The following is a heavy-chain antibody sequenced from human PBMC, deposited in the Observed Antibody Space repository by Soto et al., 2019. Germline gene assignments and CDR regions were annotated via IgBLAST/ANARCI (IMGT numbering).Heavy chain of an antibody. J-gene: IGHJ4*02. V-gene: IGHV3-7*03. CDR1: GFTFSTYW. D-gene: IGHD4-4*01. CDR3: AGWGGQDYNY. CDR2: INPDGNVG. Sequence: EVQLLGSGGGLVQPGGSLRLSCVGSGFTFSTYWMNWVRQAPGKGLEWVANINPDGNVGTYVDSVRGRFTTSRDSAKNSLYLQMNSLRAEDAAVYFCAGWGGQDYNYWGQGIMVTVSS.